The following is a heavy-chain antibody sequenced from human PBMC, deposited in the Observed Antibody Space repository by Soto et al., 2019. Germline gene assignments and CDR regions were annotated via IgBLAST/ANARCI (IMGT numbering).Heavy chain of an antibody. CDR2: IYPGESDT. V-gene: IGHV5-51*01. CDR1: GYSFTSYW. J-gene: IGHJ6*02. Sequence: EVQLVQSGAEVKKPGESLKICCKGSGYSFTSYWIGWVRQMPGKGLEWMGIIYPGESDTRYSSSFQGQVTISAVKSISTAYLQLSSLKASDSAMYYCARQGSQTGKFYYYGIDVWGQGTTVTFSS. D-gene: IGHD3-10*01. CDR3: ARQGSQTGKFYYYGIDV.